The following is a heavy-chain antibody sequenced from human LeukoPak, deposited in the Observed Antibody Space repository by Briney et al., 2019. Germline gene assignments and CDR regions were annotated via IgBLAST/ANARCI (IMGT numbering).Heavy chain of an antibody. CDR3: ARDLPRDGYNHDIRYGMDV. V-gene: IGHV1-69*04. Sequence: ASVKVFCKAAGGTFSSYAISWVRHPPGQGLEWMGRIIPIFRRANYAQKFQGRVTITADKSTSTAHMELSSLRNEDTAVYYCARDLPRDGYNHDIRYGMDVWGQGTTVTVSS. D-gene: IGHD5-24*01. CDR2: IIPIFRRA. J-gene: IGHJ6*02. CDR1: GGTFSSYA.